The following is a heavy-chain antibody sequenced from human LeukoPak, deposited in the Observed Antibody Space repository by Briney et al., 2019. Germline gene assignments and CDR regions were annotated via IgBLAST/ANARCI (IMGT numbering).Heavy chain of an antibody. CDR1: GFTFSSYS. V-gene: IGHV3-21*01. Sequence: PGGSLRLSCAASGFTFSSYSMDWVRQAPGKGLEWVSSISSSSSYIYYADSVKGRFTISRDNAKNSLYLQMNSLRAEDTAVYYCARESLGSNDAFDIWGQGTMVTVSS. J-gene: IGHJ3*02. CDR3: ARESLGSNDAFDI. CDR2: ISSSSSYI. D-gene: IGHD3-10*01.